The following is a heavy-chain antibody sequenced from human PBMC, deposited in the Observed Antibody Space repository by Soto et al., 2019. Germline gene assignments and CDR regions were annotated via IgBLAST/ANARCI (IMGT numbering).Heavy chain of an antibody. J-gene: IGHJ4*02. Sequence: GLDLEWLALIYWDDDKRYSPSLKSRLTITKDTSKNQVVLTMTNMDPVDTATYYCAHSRRGSGGTYFDYWGQGTLVTVSS. V-gene: IGHV2-5*02. CDR3: AHSRRGSGGTYFDY. D-gene: IGHD2-15*01. CDR2: IYWDDDK.